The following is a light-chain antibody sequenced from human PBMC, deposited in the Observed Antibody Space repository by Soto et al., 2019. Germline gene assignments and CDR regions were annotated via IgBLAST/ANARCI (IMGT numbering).Light chain of an antibody. CDR3: QQLNYYPLT. J-gene: IGKJ4*02. V-gene: IGKV1-9*01. CDR2: GAS. Sequence: DIHLTQSPSFLSASVGDRVPITCRASQGINSYLAWYQQQPGKAPTLLIYGASTLQSGVPSRFSGSESGTEFTLPISSLQSDDFATYYCQQLNYYPLTFGGGTKVEIK. CDR1: QGINSY.